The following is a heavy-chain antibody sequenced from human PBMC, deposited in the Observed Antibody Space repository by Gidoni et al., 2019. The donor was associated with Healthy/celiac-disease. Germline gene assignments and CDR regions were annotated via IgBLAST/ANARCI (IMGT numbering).Heavy chain of an antibody. D-gene: IGHD6-19*01. CDR2: ISGSGGST. J-gene: IGHJ3*02. Sequence: EVQLLESGGGLVQPGGSLRLSCAASGFTFRSYAMSWVRQAPGKGLEWVSAISGSGGSTYYADSVKGRFTISRDNSKNTLYLQMNSLRAEDTAVYYCAKDHSSGWSGGSAFDIWGQGTMVTVSS. V-gene: IGHV3-23*01. CDR3: AKDHSSGWSGGSAFDI. CDR1: GFTFRSYA.